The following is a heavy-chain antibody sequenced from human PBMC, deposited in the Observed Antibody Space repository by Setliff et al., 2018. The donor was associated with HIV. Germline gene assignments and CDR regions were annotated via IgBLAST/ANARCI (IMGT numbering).Heavy chain of an antibody. CDR2: ISAYNGHT. J-gene: IGHJ4*02. V-gene: IGHV1-18*01. CDR1: GFTFTNYG. CDR3: ARDGGSSVYYFDY. D-gene: IGHD6-6*01. Sequence: ASVKVSCKASGFTFTNYGFSWVRQAPGQGLEWMGWISAYNGHTVYAQNLQGRVTMTTDTSTSTVYMGLRSLRSDDTAVYYCARDGGSSVYYFDYWGQGTLVTVS.